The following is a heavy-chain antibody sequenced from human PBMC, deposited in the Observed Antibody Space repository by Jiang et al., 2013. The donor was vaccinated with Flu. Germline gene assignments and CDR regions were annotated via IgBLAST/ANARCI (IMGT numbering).Heavy chain of an antibody. V-gene: IGHV1-18*01. Sequence: KVSCKASGYTFSSYGISWVRQAPGQGLEWMGWISAYNGNRNYAQKLQGRVTMTTDTSTSTAHMELRSLRSDDTAVYYCARGLRYFDWSPVLVYWGQGTLVTVSS. CDR1: GYTFSSYG. J-gene: IGHJ4*02. CDR2: ISAYNGNR. D-gene: IGHD3-9*01. CDR3: ARGLRYFDWSPVLVY.